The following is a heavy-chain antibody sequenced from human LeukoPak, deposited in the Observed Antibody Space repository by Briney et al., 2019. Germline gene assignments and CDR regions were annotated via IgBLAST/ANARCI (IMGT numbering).Heavy chain of an antibody. D-gene: IGHD6-13*01. CDR3: ATEQSSSWYSWFDP. J-gene: IGHJ5*02. CDR2: ISGSGGST. V-gene: IGHV3-23*01. Sequence: PGRSLRLSCAASGFTFDDYAMHWVRQAPGKGLEWVSGISGSGGSTYYADSVKGRFTISRDNSKNTLYLQMNSLRAEDTAVYYCATEQSSSWYSWFDPWGQGTLVTVSS. CDR1: GFTFDDYA.